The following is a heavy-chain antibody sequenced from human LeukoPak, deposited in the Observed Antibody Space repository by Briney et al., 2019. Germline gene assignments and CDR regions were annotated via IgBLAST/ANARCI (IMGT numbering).Heavy chain of an antibody. Sequence: SETLSLTCTVSGGSISTSSFYWGWIRQPPGKGLEWIGSIYYTGSIYYNPSLKSRVTISVDTSKNQFSLKLSSLTAADTAVYYCARRPFNWGSGDAFDIWGQGTMVTVSS. V-gene: IGHV4-39*01. CDR3: ARRPFNWGSGDAFDI. D-gene: IGHD7-27*01. J-gene: IGHJ3*02. CDR2: IYYTGSI. CDR1: GGSISTSSFY.